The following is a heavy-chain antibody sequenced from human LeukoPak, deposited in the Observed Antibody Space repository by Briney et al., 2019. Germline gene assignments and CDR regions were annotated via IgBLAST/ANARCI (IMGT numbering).Heavy chain of an antibody. CDR1: GFTFRSYG. V-gene: IGHV3-30*02. CDR3: AKDSSDYYFDY. D-gene: IGHD3-22*01. J-gene: IGHJ4*02. CDR2: IWYDEITK. Sequence: GGSLRLSCVASGFTFRSYGIHWVRQAPGKGLEWLAFIWYDEITKNYADSVKGRFTISRDNSKNTLYVQMNSLRPDDTAVYYCAKDSSDYYFDYWGQGTLVTVSS.